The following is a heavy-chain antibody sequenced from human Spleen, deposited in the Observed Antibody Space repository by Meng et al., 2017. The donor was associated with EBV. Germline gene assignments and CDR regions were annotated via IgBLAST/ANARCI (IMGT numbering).Heavy chain of an antibody. D-gene: IGHD6-19*01. CDR1: GIKFWTYG. J-gene: IGHJ4*02. CDR2: IPYDGSKK. V-gene: IGHV3-30*18. Sequence: QVQLGESGGGVVQPGRSVRLSCAASGIKFWTYGMHWVRQAPGKGLEWVAVIPYDGSKKYADSVKGRFTISRDNSKNTVFLQMDSLRAEDTAVYYCVKRAESDYWGQGTLVTVSS. CDR3: VKRAESDY.